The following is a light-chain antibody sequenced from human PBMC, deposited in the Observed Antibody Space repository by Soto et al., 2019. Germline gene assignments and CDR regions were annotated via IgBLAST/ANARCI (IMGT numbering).Light chain of an antibody. CDR3: QQYGSSPWT. J-gene: IGKJ1*01. CDR2: GAS. CDR1: QSVSSSY. Sequence: EIVLTQSPGTLSLSQGERATLSCRASQSVSSSYLGWYQQKPGQAPRLLIYGASSRATGIPGRFSGSGSGTDFTLTISRLEPEDFAVYYCQQYGSSPWTFGQGTKVDIK. V-gene: IGKV3-20*01.